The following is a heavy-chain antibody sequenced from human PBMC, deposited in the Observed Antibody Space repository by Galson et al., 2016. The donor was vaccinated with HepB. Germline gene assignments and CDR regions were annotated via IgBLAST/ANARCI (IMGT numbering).Heavy chain of an antibody. V-gene: IGHV1-8*01. J-gene: IGHJ3*02. CDR1: GYTFSSYD. CDR3: ARSDYDFWSGYYLRGYDAFDI. D-gene: IGHD3-3*01. CDR2: MNPNSGNT. Sequence: SVKVSCKASGYTFSSYDINWVRQATGQGLEWMGWMNPNSGNTGSAQKFQGRVTMTRNTSISTAYMELSSLRSEDTAVYYCARSDYDFWSGYYLRGYDAFDIWGQGTMVTVSS.